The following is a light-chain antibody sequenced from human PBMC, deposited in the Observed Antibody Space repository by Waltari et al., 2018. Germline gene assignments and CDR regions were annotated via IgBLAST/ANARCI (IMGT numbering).Light chain of an antibody. CDR2: EVN. CDR3: CSYAGGSTPWV. CDR1: SSDVGSYNL. V-gene: IGLV2-23*02. Sequence: QSALTQPASVSGSPGQSITISCTGTSSDVGSYNLVSWYQKYPGKTPTPMIYEVNKRPSGVSQRFSGSKSGNTASLTISGLQAEDEADYYCCSYAGGSTPWVFGGGTKLTVL. J-gene: IGLJ3*02.